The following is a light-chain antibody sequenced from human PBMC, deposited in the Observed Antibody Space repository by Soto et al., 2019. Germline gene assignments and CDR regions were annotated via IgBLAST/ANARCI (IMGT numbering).Light chain of an antibody. CDR2: DAS. CDR1: QSSSNY. CDR3: QQYDNLPIT. J-gene: IGKJ5*01. V-gene: IGKV1-33*01. Sequence: DIQMTQSPSSLSASVGDRVTITFRASQSSSNYLNWYQQKPGKAPKLLIYDASNLETGVPSRFSGSGSGTDFTFTISSLQPEDIATYYCQQYDNLPITFGQGTRLEIK.